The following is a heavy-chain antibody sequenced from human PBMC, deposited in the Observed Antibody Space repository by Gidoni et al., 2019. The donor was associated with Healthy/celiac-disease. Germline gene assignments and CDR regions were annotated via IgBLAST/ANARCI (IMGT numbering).Heavy chain of an antibody. CDR3: ARGLYYDSSGYAVDY. D-gene: IGHD3-22*01. J-gene: IGHJ4*02. Sequence: EVQLVEPGGGGVRPGGSRRLTWAASGFTLDDYGMSWVRQDPGKGLEWVSGINWNGGSTGYADAVKGRFTISRDNAKNSLYLQMNSLRAEDTALYYCARGLYYDSSGYAVDYWGQGTLVTVSS. V-gene: IGHV3-20*04. CDR1: GFTLDDYG. CDR2: INWNGGST.